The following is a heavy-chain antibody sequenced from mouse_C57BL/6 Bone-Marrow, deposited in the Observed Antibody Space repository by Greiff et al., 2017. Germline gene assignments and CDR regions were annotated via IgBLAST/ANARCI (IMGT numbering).Heavy chain of an antibody. V-gene: IGHV5-6*01. Sequence: EVKLMESGGDLVKPGGSLKLSCAASGFTFSSYGMSWVRQTPDKRLEWVATISSGGSYTYYPDSVKGRFTISRDNAKNTLYLQMSSLKSEDTAMYYCASPASETARNYWGQGTSVTVSS. CDR1: GFTFSSYG. CDR3: ASPASETARNY. D-gene: IGHD3-2*02. CDR2: ISSGGSYT. J-gene: IGHJ4*01.